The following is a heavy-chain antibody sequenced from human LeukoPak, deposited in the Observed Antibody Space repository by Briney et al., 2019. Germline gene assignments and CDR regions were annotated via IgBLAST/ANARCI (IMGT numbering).Heavy chain of an antibody. J-gene: IGHJ4*02. CDR2: T. V-gene: IGHV5-51*01. CDR3: ARRGDFDY. Sequence: TGYSPSFQGQVTISADKSISTAYLQWSSLKAPDTAMYYCARRGDFDYWGQGTLVTVSS.